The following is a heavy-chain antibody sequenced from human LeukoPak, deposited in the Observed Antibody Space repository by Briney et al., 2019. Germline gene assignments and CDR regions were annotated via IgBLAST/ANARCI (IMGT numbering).Heavy chain of an antibody. J-gene: IGHJ4*02. Sequence: SQTLSLTCTVSGGSISSGSYYWSWIRQPAGKGLECIGRIYTSGSTNYNPSLKSRVTMSVDTPKNQFSLKLSSVTAADTAVYYCARDSGSYWGRRFDYWGQGTLVTVSA. CDR3: ARDSGSYWGRRFDY. CDR1: GGSISSGSYY. D-gene: IGHD1-26*01. V-gene: IGHV4-61*02. CDR2: IYTSGST.